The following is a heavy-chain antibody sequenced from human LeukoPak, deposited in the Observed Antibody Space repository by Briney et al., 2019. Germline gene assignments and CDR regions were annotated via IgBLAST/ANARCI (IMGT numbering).Heavy chain of an antibody. Sequence: SETLSLTCTVSGGSISSYYWSWIRQPPGKGLEWIGYISYSGSTNFNPSLKSRVTISVDTSKNQFSLKLSSVTAADTAVYYCAREGTAGTNLNWFDPWGQGTLVIVSS. CDR3: AREGTAGTNLNWFDP. CDR1: GGSISSYY. CDR2: ISYSGST. V-gene: IGHV4-59*01. D-gene: IGHD1-1*01. J-gene: IGHJ5*02.